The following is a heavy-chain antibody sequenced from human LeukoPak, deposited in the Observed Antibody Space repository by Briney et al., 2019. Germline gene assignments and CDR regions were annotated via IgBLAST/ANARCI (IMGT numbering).Heavy chain of an antibody. CDR1: GGTFSSYA. CDR2: IIPIFGTA. J-gene: IGHJ4*02. D-gene: IGHD2-21*02. V-gene: IGHV1-69*05. Sequence: SVKVSCKASGGTFSSYAISWVRQAPGQGLECMGRIIPIFGTANYAQKFQGRVTITTDESTSTAYMELSSLRSEDTAVYYCARDLGGDRDDYWGQGTLVTVSS. CDR3: ARDLGGDRDDY.